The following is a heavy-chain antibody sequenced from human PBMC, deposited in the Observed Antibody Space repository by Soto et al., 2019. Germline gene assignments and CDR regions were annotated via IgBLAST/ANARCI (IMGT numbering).Heavy chain of an antibody. CDR1: GGSISSSNYY. V-gene: IGHV4-39*01. CDR2: IYYSGTT. D-gene: IGHD5-18*01. Sequence: PSETLSLTCTVSGGSISSSNYYWGWIRQPPGKGLEWIGGIYYSGTTYYTPSLKSRVTISIDTSKNQFSLKLSSMTAVDTAVYYCSIAVARRGFSVEAWGQGSRVTVSS. CDR3: SIAVARRGFSVEA. J-gene: IGHJ5*02.